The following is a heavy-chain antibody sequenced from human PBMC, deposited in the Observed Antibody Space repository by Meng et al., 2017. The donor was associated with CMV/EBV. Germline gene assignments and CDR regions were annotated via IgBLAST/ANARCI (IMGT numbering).Heavy chain of an antibody. CDR2: IWYDGSNK. V-gene: IGHV3-33*03. CDR1: GFTFSSYG. J-gene: IGHJ4*02. CDR3: AAYCSSTSCYI. D-gene: IGHD2-2*02. Sequence: GESLKISCAASGFTFSSYGMHWVRQAPGKGLEWVAVIWYDGSNKYYADSVKGRFTISRDNAKNSLYLQMNSLRAEDTAVYYCAAYCSSTSCYIWGQGTLVTVSS.